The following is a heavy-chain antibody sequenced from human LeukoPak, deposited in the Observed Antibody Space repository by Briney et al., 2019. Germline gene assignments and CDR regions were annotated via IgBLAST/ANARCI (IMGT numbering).Heavy chain of an antibody. V-gene: IGHV4-4*02. CDR1: GGSISSSNW. CDR2: IYHSGST. D-gene: IGHD5-18*01. CDR3: ARVGYSYGSFDY. J-gene: IGHJ4*02. Sequence: PSGTLSLTCAVSGGSISSSNWWSSVRQPPGKGLEWFGEIYHSGSTNYNPSLKSRVTISVDKSKNQFSLKLSSVTAADTAVYYCARVGYSYGSFDYWGQGTLVTVSS.